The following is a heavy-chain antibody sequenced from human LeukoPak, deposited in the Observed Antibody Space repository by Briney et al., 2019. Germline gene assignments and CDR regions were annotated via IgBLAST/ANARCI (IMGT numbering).Heavy chain of an antibody. CDR1: GFTFSSYW. V-gene: IGHV3-7*01. D-gene: IGHD3-10*01. CDR3: ARDLPNYYGSGSPLDY. Sequence: GGSLRLSCAASGFTFSSYWMSWVRQAPGKGLEWVANIKQDGSEKYYVDSVKGRFTISRDNAKNSLYLQMNSLRAEDTAVYYCARDLPNYYGSGSPLDYWGQGTLVTVSS. J-gene: IGHJ4*02. CDR2: IKQDGSEK.